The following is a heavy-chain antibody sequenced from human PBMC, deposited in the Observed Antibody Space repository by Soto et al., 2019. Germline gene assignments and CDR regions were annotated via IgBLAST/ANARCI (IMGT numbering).Heavy chain of an antibody. CDR1: GFAFSSYG. D-gene: IGHD5-18*01. Sequence: QAQLVESGGGVVQPGRSLRLSCAASGFAFSSYGMHWVRQAPGTGLEWVAVISYDGSLQHYADSVKGRFTISRDNSKNMVLLQISSLRAGDPAVYYCVSDRGYGHASVPYSWGRGTLVSVSS. CDR2: ISYDGSLQ. J-gene: IGHJ4*02. CDR3: VSDRGYGHASVPYS. V-gene: IGHV3-30*03.